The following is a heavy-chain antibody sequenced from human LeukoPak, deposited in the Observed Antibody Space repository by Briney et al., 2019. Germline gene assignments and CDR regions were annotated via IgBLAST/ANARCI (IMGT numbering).Heavy chain of an antibody. CDR3: ASGTVQLEAGGWFDP. Sequence: SETLSLTCTVSGGSISSYYWSWIRQPPGKGLEWIGYIYYSGSTNYNPSLKSRVTISVDTSKNQFSLKLSPVTAADTAVYYCASGTVQLEAGGWFDPWGQGTLVTVSS. CDR1: GGSISSYY. CDR2: IYYSGST. J-gene: IGHJ5*02. D-gene: IGHD1-1*01. V-gene: IGHV4-59*01.